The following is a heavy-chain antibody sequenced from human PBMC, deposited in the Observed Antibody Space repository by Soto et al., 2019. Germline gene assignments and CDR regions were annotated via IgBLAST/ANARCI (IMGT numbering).Heavy chain of an antibody. J-gene: IGHJ6*02. CDR3: GRGPSPRAPAGGTPYYYAMDV. Sequence: QVQLVQSGAEVKQSGAAVKVSCKASGYDFTAYDINWVRQAAGQGLEWMGWMNPINGATGSTQRLQGRVSMTRNTDTGTAYLEVTSLRSDDTAVYYCGRGPSPRAPAGGTPYYYAMDVWGQGTSVTVSS. CDR2: MNPINGAT. CDR1: GYDFTAYD. D-gene: IGHD6-13*01. V-gene: IGHV1-8*01.